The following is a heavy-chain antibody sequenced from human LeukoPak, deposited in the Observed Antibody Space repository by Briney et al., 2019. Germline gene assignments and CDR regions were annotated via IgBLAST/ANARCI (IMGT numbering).Heavy chain of an antibody. V-gene: IGHV3-30-3*01. CDR3: ARLSSSGSYYYFDY. CDR2: ISYDGGNK. J-gene: IGHJ4*02. D-gene: IGHD1-26*01. Sequence: PGGSLRLSCAASGFTFSSYAMHWVRQAPGKGLEWVAVISYDGGNKYYADSVKGRFTISRDNSKNTLYLQMNSLRAEDTAVYYCARLSSSGSYYYFDYWGQGTLVTVSS. CDR1: GFTFSSYA.